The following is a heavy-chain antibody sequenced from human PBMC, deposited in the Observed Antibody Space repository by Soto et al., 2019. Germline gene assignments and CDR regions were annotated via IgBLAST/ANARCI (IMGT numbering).Heavy chain of an antibody. V-gene: IGHV3-15*01. D-gene: IGHD3-10*01. CDR1: GFTFSNAW. Sequence: AGFLRLSCAASGFTFSNAWMSWVRQAPGKGLEWVGRIKSKTDGGTTDYAAPVKGRFTISRDDSKNTLHLQMNSLKTEDTAVYYCTTTEITMVRGYYYYYMDVWGKGTTVTVSS. CDR3: TTTEITMVRGYYYYYMDV. J-gene: IGHJ6*03. CDR2: IKSKTDGGTT.